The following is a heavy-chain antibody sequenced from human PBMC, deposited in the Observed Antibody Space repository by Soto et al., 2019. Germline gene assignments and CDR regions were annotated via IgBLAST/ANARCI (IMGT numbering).Heavy chain of an antibody. CDR1: GYTFTGYF. V-gene: IGHV1-2*02. D-gene: IGHD3-22*01. CDR3: ARVMYYDSSEGYSYGMDV. J-gene: IGHJ6*02. Sequence: GASVKVSCKASGYTFTGYFLHWVRQAPGQGLEWMGWINPNSGGTNYAQKFQGRVTMTRDTSISTAYMGLSSLRSDDTAVYYCARVMYYDSSEGYSYGMDVWGQGTTVTVSS. CDR2: INPNSGGT.